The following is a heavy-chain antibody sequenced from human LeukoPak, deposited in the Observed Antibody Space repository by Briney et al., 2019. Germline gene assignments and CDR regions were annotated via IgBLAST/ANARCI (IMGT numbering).Heavy chain of an antibody. CDR3: ARGPVGGALNFDY. D-gene: IGHD1-26*01. Sequence: ASVKVSCMASGYTFTGYYMRWVRQAPGQGLEWMGWINPNSGGTNYAQKFQGRVTMTRDTSISTAYMELSRLRSDDTAVYYCARGPVGGALNFDYWGQGTLVTVSS. CDR1: GYTFTGYY. V-gene: IGHV1-2*02. CDR2: INPNSGGT. J-gene: IGHJ4*02.